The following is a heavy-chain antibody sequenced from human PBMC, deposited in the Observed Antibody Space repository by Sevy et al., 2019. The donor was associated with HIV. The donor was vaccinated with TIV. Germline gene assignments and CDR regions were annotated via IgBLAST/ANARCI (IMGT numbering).Heavy chain of an antibody. D-gene: IGHD3-16*01. J-gene: IGHJ3*02. CDR3: ATEYYDYVWGSLNAFDI. CDR1: GYTLTELS. V-gene: IGHV1-24*01. Sequence: ASVKVSCKVSGYTLTELSMHWVRQAPGKGLEWMGGFDPEDGETIYAQKFQGRVTMTEDTSTDTAYMELSSLGSEDTAVYYCATEYYDYVWGSLNAFDIWGQGTMVTVSS. CDR2: FDPEDGET.